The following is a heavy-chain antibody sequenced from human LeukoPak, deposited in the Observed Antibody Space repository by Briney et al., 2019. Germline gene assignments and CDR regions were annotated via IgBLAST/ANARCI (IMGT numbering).Heavy chain of an antibody. CDR3: ARELGSTGSSVF. CDR1: GGTFSNYV. Sequence: SVKVSCKASGGTFSNYVITWVRQAPGQGLEWMGRITPISGTANHALRFQGRVTFTTDEPASTADMEMSSLRSEDTAVYYCARELGSTGSSVFWGQGTLVTVSS. CDR2: ITPISGTA. D-gene: IGHD1-1*01. V-gene: IGHV1-69*05. J-gene: IGHJ4*02.